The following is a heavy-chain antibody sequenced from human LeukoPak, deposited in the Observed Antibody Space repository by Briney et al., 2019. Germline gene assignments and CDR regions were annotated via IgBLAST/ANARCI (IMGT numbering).Heavy chain of an antibody. CDR1: ADTLTNYA. Sequence: SVTVCFTSSADTLTNYAITWVRQAPGQGHEWMGRIIPIFGTTYYAQKFQGRVTITADKSTNTAYMEMSSLKSEDTAVYYCAREPGGFRKYLAYWGQGALVTVSS. CDR2: IIPIFGTT. CDR3: AREPGGFRKYLAY. D-gene: IGHD2-15*01. V-gene: IGHV1-69*06. J-gene: IGHJ4*02.